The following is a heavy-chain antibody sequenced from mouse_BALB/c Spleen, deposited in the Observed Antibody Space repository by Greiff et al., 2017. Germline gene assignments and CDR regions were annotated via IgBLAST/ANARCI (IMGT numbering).Heavy chain of an antibody. CDR2: ISSGGGST. D-gene: IGHD2-14*01. CDR3: ARSGYRYDYFDY. V-gene: IGHV5-12-1*01. Sequence: EVQLQESGGGLVKPGGSLKLSCAASGFAFSRYDMSWVRQTPEKRLEWVAYISSGGGSTYYPDTVKGRFTISRDNAKNTLYLQMSSLKSEDTAMYYCARSGYRYDYFDYWGQGTTLTVSS. CDR1: GFAFSRYD. J-gene: IGHJ2*01.